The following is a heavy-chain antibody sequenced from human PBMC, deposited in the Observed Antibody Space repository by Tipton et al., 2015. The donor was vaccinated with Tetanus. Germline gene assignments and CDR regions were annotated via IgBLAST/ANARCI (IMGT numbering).Heavy chain of an antibody. CDR2: ISHRGRT. J-gene: IGHJ4*02. V-gene: IGHV4-34*01. CDR3: ARAGETPLWGAFNS. Sequence: TLSLTCAFYGGALCFSYWELLPPPPGEGVGWIWEISHRGRTNNNPSLKSRVTISVDTSKNQFSLRLNSVTAADTAVYYCARAGETPLWGAFNSWGQGALVTVSS. CDR1: GGALCFSY. D-gene: IGHD3-16*01.